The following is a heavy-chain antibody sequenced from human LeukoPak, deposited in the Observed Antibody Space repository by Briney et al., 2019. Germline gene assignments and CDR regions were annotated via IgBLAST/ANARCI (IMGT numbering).Heavy chain of an antibody. CDR1: GFTFSSYS. CDR3: ARMRGLYYDSSGYYDYFDY. J-gene: IGHJ4*02. D-gene: IGHD3-22*01. Sequence: GGSLRLSCAASGFTFSSYSMNWVRQAPGKGLEWVSSISSSSYIYYADSVKGRFTISRDNAKNSLYLQMNSLRAEDTAVYYCARMRGLYYDSSGYYDYFDYWGQGTLVTVSS. CDR2: ISSSSYI. V-gene: IGHV3-21*01.